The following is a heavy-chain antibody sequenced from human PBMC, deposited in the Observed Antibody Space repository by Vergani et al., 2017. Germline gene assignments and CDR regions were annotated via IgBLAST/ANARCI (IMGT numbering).Heavy chain of an antibody. D-gene: IGHD1-26*01. CDR3: AKQYVGTSDC. CDR1: GFTFSSDG. Sequence: QMQLVESGGGVIQPGGSLRLSCVASGFTFSSDGMQWVRQAPGQGLEWVELIDFKGNDAYYTDSVRGRFIISSDNSKNTLYLHMNSLRVEDTALYYCAKQYVGTSDCWGQGTLVTVSS. CDR2: IDFKGNDA. V-gene: IGHV3-30*02. J-gene: IGHJ4*02.